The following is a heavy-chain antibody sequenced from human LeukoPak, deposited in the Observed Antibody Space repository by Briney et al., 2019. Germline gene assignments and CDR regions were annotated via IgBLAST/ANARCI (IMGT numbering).Heavy chain of an antibody. J-gene: IGHJ5*02. V-gene: IGHV3-11*01. CDR1: GFTFSDYY. CDR2: ISSSSNNI. CDR3: ARAAGWFDP. Sequence: GGSLRLSCAASGFTFSDYYMTWIRQAPGKGLEWVSYISSSSNNIHYANSVRGRFTISRDNAKNTVYLQMNSLRAEDTAIYYCARAAGWFDPWGQGTLVTVSS.